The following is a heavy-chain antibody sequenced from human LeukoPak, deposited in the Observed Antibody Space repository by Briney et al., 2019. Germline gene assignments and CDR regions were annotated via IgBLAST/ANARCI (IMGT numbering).Heavy chain of an antibody. D-gene: IGHD3-16*01. CDR2: ISSSSTYI. CDR3: ARDLSLGAPGGFDY. Sequence: GGSLRLSCAASGFTFRSYSMNWVRQAPGKGLEWVSTISSSSTYIYYADSVKGRFTISRDNAENSVYLQMDSLRGDDTAVYYCARDLSLGAPGGFDYGGQGTLVTVSS. V-gene: IGHV3-21*01. CDR1: GFTFRSYS. J-gene: IGHJ4*02.